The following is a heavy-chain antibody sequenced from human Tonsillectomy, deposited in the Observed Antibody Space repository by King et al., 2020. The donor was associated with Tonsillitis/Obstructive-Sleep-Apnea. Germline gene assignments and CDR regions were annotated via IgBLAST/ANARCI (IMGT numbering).Heavy chain of an antibody. J-gene: IGHJ6*03. D-gene: IGHD2-8*02. CDR2: IYWDDDK. V-gene: IGHV2-5*02. Sequence: TLQESGPTLVKPTQTLTLTCTFSGFSLSTSGVAVGWIRQPPGKALEWLALIYWDDDKRYSPSLKSRLTITKDTSKNQVVLTMTNMDPVDTATYYCVRYFTGGVCKGGFYYYYYMDVWGKGPTVTVSS. CDR3: VRYFTGGVCKGGFYYYYYMDV. CDR1: GFSLSTSGVA.